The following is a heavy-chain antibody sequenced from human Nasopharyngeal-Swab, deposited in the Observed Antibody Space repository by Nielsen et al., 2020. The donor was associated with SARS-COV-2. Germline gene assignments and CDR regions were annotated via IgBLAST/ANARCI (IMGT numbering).Heavy chain of an antibody. J-gene: IGHJ6*03. CDR1: GGSISSSSYC. CDR2: IYYSGST. V-gene: IGHV4-39*01. D-gene: IGHD2-2*01. CDR3: ARCIVVVPAAIRGTDYYYMDV. Sequence: GSLRLSCTVSGGSISSSSYCWGWIRQPPGKGLEWIGSIYYSGSTYYNPSLKSRVTISVDTSKNQFSLKLSSVTTADTAVYYCARCIVVVPAAIRGTDYYYMDVWGKGTTVTVSS.